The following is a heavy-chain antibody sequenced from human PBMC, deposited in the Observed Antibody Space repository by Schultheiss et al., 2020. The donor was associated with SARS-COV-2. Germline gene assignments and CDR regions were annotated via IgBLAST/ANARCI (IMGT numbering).Heavy chain of an antibody. J-gene: IGHJ4*02. D-gene: IGHD4-17*01. CDR3: ARDAGSTVTTLSDY. CDR1: GFTFSSYA. Sequence: GGSLRLSCAASGFTFSSYAMHWVRQAPGKGLEWVSDISWNSGTIGYADSVKGRFTISRDNAKKSLYLQMNSLRAEDTAVYYCARDAGSTVTTLSDYWGQGTLVTVSS. V-gene: IGHV3-9*01. CDR2: ISWNSGTI.